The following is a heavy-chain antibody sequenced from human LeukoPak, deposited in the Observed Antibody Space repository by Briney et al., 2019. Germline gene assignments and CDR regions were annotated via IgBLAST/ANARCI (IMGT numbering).Heavy chain of an antibody. J-gene: IGHJ3*02. CDR1: GFTFSTYN. CDR3: ARDVGASAPDAFYI. CDR2: ISTSSNYI. V-gene: IGHV3-21*01. D-gene: IGHD1-26*01. Sequence: GGSLRLSCTASGFTFSTYNMNWVRQAPGKGLEWVSSISTSSNYIYYADSVKGRFTISRDNGKNSLYLQMNSLRVEDTDVYYCARDVGASAPDAFYIWGQGTMVTVSS.